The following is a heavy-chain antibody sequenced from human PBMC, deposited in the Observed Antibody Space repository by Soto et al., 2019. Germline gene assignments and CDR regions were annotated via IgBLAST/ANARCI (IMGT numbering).Heavy chain of an antibody. D-gene: IGHD6-13*01. J-gene: IGHJ4*02. V-gene: IGHV1-18*01. Sequence: ASVKVSCKASGGTVSSYSISWVRQAPGQGLEWMGWISAYHGNTNYAQKVQGRVTMTTATSTSTAYMELRSLRSDDTAVYYCARDGSSRGLFDYWGQGTLVTVSS. CDR3: ARDGSSRGLFDY. CDR1: GGTVSSYS. CDR2: ISAYHGNT.